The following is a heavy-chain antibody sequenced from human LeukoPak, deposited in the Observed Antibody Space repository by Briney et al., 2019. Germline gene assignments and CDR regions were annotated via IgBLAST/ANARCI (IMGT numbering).Heavy chain of an antibody. CDR1: GDSVSRYY. J-gene: IGHJ4*02. CDR2: IHYSGST. Sequence: SVTLSLTCTVSGDSVSRYYWSWIRQPPGKGLEWIAFIHYSGSTNYNPSLKSRVSISIDTSRNQFSLRLSSVTAADTAVYYCAKHLVATTLFFDYWGQGTLVTASS. V-gene: IGHV4-59*08. CDR3: AKHLVATTLFFDY. D-gene: IGHD5-12*01.